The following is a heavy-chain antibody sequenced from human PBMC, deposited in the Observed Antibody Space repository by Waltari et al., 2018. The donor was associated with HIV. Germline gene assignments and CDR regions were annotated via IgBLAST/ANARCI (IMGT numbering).Heavy chain of an antibody. J-gene: IGHJ4*02. CDR3: ARGVGVAIWANVDYYFDY. V-gene: IGHV3-30*04. D-gene: IGHD5-12*01. CDR1: GFTFSSYA. Sequence: QVQLVESGGGVVQPGRSLRLSCAASGFTFSSYAMHWVRQAPGKGLEWVAVISYDGRNKYYADSVKGRFTISRDNSKNTLYLQMNSLRAEDTAVYYCARGVGVAIWANVDYYFDYWGQGTLVTVSS. CDR2: ISYDGRNK.